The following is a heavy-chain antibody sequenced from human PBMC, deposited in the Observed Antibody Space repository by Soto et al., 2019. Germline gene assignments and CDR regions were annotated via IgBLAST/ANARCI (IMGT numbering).Heavy chain of an antibody. V-gene: IGHV1-69*13. CDR3: ARDLEFRDGNISHLDY. J-gene: IGHJ4*02. D-gene: IGHD3-10*01. CDR1: GGTFRNHV. Sequence: SVKVSCKASGGTFRNHVFNWVRQAPGEGLEWMGGIIPIIGTPNYAQKFQGRVTITADASTNTVYLEVSSLRSQDTAVYYCARDLEFRDGNISHLDYWGQGTLVTVSS. CDR2: IIPIIGTP.